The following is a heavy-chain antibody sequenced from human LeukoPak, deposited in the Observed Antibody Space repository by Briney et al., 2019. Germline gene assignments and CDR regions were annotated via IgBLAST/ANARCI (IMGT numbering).Heavy chain of an antibody. Sequence: ASVKVSCKASGYTFTSYGISWVRQATGQGLEWMGWMNPNSGNTGYAQKFQGRVTMTGDTSISTAYMELSSLRSDDTAVYYCARMHYYDSSGLNWFDPWGQGTLVTVSS. CDR3: ARMHYYDSSGLNWFDP. J-gene: IGHJ5*02. V-gene: IGHV1-8*02. CDR2: MNPNSGNT. D-gene: IGHD3-22*01. CDR1: GYTFTSYG.